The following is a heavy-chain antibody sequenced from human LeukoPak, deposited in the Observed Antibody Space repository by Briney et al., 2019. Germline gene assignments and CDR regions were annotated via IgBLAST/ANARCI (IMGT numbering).Heavy chain of an antibody. J-gene: IGHJ5*02. Sequence: SETLSLTCAVYGGSFSGYYWSWIRQPPGKGLEWIGEINHSGSTNYNPSLKSRVTISVDTSKNQFSLKLSSVNAANTAVYYSARGQAGITIDWFDPWGQGTLVTVSS. V-gene: IGHV4-34*01. CDR3: ARGQAGITIDWFDP. CDR2: INHSGST. CDR1: GGSFSGYY. D-gene: IGHD3-3*01.